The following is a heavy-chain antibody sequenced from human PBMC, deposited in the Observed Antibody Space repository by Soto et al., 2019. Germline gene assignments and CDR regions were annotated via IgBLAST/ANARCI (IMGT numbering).Heavy chain of an antibody. J-gene: IGHJ4*02. CDR3: ARGSWLQLISYFDY. D-gene: IGHD5-12*01. CDR1: GFTSSSYG. Sequence: GGSLRLSCAAPGFTSSSYGMHWVRQAPGKGLEWVAVIWYDGSNKYYADSVKGRFTISRDNSKNTLYLQMNSLRAEDTAVYYCARGSWLQLISYFDYWGQGTLVTVSS. V-gene: IGHV3-33*01. CDR2: IWYDGSNK.